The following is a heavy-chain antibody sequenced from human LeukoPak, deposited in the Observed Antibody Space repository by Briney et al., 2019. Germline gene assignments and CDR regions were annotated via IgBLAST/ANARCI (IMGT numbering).Heavy chain of an antibody. J-gene: IGHJ4*02. CDR2: IYSGGST. CDR3: AREREYYDYVWGSYRFDY. Sequence: GGSLRLSCAASGFTVSSNYMSWVRQAPGKGLEWVSVIYSGGSTYYADSVKGRFTISRDNSKNTLYLQMNSLRAEDTAVYYCAREREYYDYVWGSYRFDYWGQGTLVTVSS. CDR1: GFTVSSNY. D-gene: IGHD3-16*02. V-gene: IGHV3-66*01.